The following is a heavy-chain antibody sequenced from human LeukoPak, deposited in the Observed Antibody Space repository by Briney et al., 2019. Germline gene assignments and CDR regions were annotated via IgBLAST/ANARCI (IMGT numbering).Heavy chain of an antibody. V-gene: IGHV1-18*04. Sequence: ASVKVSCKASGYTFTSYGISWVRQAPGQGLEWMGLISAYNGNTNYAQKLQGRVTMTTYTSTSTAYMELRSLRSDDTAVYYCARGPASIAAAGTFDYWGQGTLVTVSS. D-gene: IGHD6-13*01. CDR3: ARGPASIAAAGTFDY. CDR2: ISAYNGNT. J-gene: IGHJ4*02. CDR1: GYTFTSYG.